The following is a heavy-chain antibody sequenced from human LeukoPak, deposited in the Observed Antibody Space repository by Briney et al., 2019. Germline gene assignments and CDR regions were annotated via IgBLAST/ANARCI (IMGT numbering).Heavy chain of an antibody. CDR2: TYYRSKWYN. D-gene: IGHD1-26*01. V-gene: IGHV6-1*01. Sequence: SQTLSLTCVISGDSVSSNSTAWNWIRQSPSRGLEWLGRTYYRSKWYNDYAVSVKSRITIDPDTSKNQFSLKLSSVTAADTAVYYCARVSLSGSYGVDAFDIWGQGTMVTVSS. CDR1: GDSVSSNSTA. J-gene: IGHJ3*02. CDR3: ARVSLSGSYGVDAFDI.